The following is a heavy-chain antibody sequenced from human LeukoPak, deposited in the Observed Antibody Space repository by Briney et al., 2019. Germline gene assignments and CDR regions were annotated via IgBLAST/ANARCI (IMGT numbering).Heavy chain of an antibody. V-gene: IGHV3-7*01. CDR2: IKQDGSEK. CDR3: ARDYVQYGSPVPVAGD. J-gene: IGHJ4*02. CDR1: GFTFSSHW. D-gene: IGHD6-19*01. Sequence: PGGSLRLSCAATGFTFSSHWMSWVRQAPGRGLEWVANIKQDGSEKYYVDSVKGRVTISRDNAKNSLYLQMNSLRTEDTAVYYCARDYVQYGSPVPVAGDWGQGTLVTVSS.